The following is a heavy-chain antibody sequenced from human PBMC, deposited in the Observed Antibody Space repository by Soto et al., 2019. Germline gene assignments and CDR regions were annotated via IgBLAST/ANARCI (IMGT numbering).Heavy chain of an antibody. V-gene: IGHV1-18*03. Sequence: QVQLVQSGAEVKKPGASVKVSCKASGYTFTNYGISWVRQAPGQGLEWMGWISTNSGHTDYAQNLRGRVTMTTDTSTTTAYMELRSLRSDDMAVYYCAREEYRQLDHWGQGTLVTVSS. CDR1: GYTFTNYG. D-gene: IGHD3-16*02. CDR3: AREEYRQLDH. J-gene: IGHJ5*02. CDR2: ISTNSGHT.